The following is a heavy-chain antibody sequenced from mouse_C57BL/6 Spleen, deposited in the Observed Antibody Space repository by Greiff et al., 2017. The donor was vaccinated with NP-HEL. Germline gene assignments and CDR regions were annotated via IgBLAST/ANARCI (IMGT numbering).Heavy chain of an antibody. CDR1: GYTFTSYT. CDR2: INPSSGYT. J-gene: IGHJ4*01. V-gene: IGHV1-4*01. CDR3: ASKGAGYGVEAMDY. D-gene: IGHD3-1*01. Sequence: QVQLQQSGAELARPGASVKMSCKASGYTFTSYTMHWVKQRPGQGLEWIGYINPSSGYTKYNQKFKDKAKLTADKSSSTAYMQLSSLTSEDSAVYYCASKGAGYGVEAMDYWGQGTSVTVSS.